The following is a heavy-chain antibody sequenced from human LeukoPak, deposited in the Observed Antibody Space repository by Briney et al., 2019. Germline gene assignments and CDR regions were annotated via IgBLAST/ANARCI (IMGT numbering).Heavy chain of an antibody. CDR3: ARRRGLNILTGYYFDY. CDR1: GGSISSSSHY. V-gene: IGHV4-39*01. J-gene: IGHJ4*02. Sequence: SETLSLTCTVSGGSISSSSHYWGWIRQPPGRGLEWIGVSTYYNPSLKNRVTISRDTSKNQFSLKLSSVTAADTAVYYCARRRGLNILTGYYFDYWGQGTLVTVPS. D-gene: IGHD3-9*01. CDR2: VST.